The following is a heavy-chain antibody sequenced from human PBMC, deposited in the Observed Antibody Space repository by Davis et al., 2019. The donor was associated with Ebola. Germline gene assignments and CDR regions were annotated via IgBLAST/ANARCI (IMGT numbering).Heavy chain of an antibody. CDR1: GSSISSSNW. V-gene: IGHV4-4*02. D-gene: IGHD4-17*01. CDR2: IYHSGST. Sequence: SETLSLTCAVSGSSISSSNWWSWVRQPPGKGLEWIGEIYHSGSTNYNPSLKSRVTFSVDPSKNQFSLKLSSVTAADTAVYFCARELQTTVTTNAFDIWGPGTMVTVSS. CDR3: ARELQTTVTTNAFDI. J-gene: IGHJ3*02.